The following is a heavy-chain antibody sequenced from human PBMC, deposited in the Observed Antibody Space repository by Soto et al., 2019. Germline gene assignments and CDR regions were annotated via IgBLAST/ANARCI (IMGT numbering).Heavy chain of an antibody. CDR2: ISGYNGDT. V-gene: IGHV1-18*01. Sequence: ASVKVSCKASGYIFTNYAISWVRQAPGQGSEWMGWISGYNGDTSTHYSQKFQGRLTMTTDMSTTTAYMELRSLRSDDTAVYYCARDNDVWTGYFCDNWG. D-gene: IGHD3-3*01. CDR1: GYIFTNYA. J-gene: IGHJ4*01. CDR3: ARDNDVWTGYFCDN.